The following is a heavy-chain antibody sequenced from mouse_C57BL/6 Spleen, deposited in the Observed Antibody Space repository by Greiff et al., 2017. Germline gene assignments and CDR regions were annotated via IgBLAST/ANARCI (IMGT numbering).Heavy chain of an antibody. D-gene: IGHD1-1*01. Sequence: QVQLQQPGAELVKPGASVKLSCKASGYTFTSYWMHWVKQRPGQGLEWIGMIHPNSGSTNYNEKFKSKATLTVDKSSSTAYMQLSSLTSEDSAVYYCARTYGSSYYDAMDYWGQGTSVTVSS. J-gene: IGHJ4*01. CDR1: GYTFTSYW. CDR2: IHPNSGST. CDR3: ARTYGSSYYDAMDY. V-gene: IGHV1-64*01.